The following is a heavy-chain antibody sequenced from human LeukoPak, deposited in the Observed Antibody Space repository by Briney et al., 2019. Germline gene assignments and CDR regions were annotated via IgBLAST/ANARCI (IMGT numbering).Heavy chain of an antibody. CDR3: ARVPQLVRYFDY. J-gene: IGHJ4*02. V-gene: IGHV1-2*02. CDR2: INPNSGGT. D-gene: IGHD6-13*01. Sequence: ASVKVSCKASGYTFTGYYMHWMRQAPGQGLDWMGWINPNSGGTNYAQKFQGRVTMTRDTSISTAYMELSRLRSDDTAVYYCARVPQLVRYFDYWGQGTLVTVSS. CDR1: GYTFTGYY.